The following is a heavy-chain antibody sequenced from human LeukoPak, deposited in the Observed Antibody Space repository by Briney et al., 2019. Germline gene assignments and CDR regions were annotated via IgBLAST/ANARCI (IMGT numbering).Heavy chain of an antibody. CDR2: IFYNGSP. V-gene: IGHV4-39*07. D-gene: IGHD1-26*01. CDR1: GGSITNTNDY. J-gene: IGHJ3*02. CDR3: ASYSGTYSAFEI. Sequence: SETLSLTCTASGGSITNTNDYWGWVRQSPGRGLEWLGNIFYNGSPYYNPSLKSRVAISVDTSKNHFSLTLNAVTAADTAVYNCASYSGTYSAFEIWGQGTQVTVSS.